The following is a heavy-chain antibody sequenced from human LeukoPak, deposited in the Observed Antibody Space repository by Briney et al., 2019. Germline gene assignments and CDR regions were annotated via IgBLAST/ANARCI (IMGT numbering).Heavy chain of an antibody. CDR1: GGSVTSGAYS. V-gene: IGHV4-30-2*01. J-gene: IGHJ4*02. Sequence: PSQTLSLTCAVSGGSVTSGAYSWPWIRQPPGKGLEWIGYFYHSGSTYYNPSLKSRVTISVDRSKNQFSLKLGSETAADTAVYYCASVPAAAHRGYFDFWGQGTLVTVSS. CDR2: FYHSGST. D-gene: IGHD6-13*01. CDR3: ASVPAAAHRGYFDF.